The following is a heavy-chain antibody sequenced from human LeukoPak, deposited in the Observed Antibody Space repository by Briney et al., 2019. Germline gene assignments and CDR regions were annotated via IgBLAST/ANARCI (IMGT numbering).Heavy chain of an antibody. CDR2: ISKDGSDK. Sequence: GRSLRLSCAASGFTFSDYAMHWVRQAPGKGLEWVAVISKDGSDKYYPGSVRGRFTISSDNSKNTIYLQMDSLRAEDTAIYYCARDYWWNYDYWGQGTLVTVSS. CDR3: ARDYWWNYDY. V-gene: IGHV3-30-3*01. D-gene: IGHD1-7*01. CDR1: GFTFSDYA. J-gene: IGHJ4*02.